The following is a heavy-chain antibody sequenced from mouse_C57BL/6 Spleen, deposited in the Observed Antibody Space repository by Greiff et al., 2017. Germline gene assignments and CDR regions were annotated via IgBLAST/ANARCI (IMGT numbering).Heavy chain of an antibody. CDR2: IYPGSGNT. D-gene: IGHD1-1*01. J-gene: IGHJ2*01. Sequence: QVQLQQSGPELVKPGASVKISCKASGYSFTSYYIHWVKQRPGQGLEWIGWIYPGSGNTKYNEKFKGKATLTADTSSSTAYMQLSSLTSEDSAVYYCARVYYGSSFDYWGQGTTLTVSS. CDR3: ARVYYGSSFDY. V-gene: IGHV1-66*01. CDR1: GYSFTSYY.